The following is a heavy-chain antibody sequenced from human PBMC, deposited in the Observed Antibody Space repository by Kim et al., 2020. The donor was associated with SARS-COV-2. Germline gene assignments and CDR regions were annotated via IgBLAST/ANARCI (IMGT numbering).Heavy chain of an antibody. CDR1: GFTFSTYA. CDR3: AKELSVTTQTTGGDFFDY. V-gene: IGHV3-23*01. CDR2: ISGGGGST. D-gene: IGHD4-17*01. J-gene: IGHJ4*02. Sequence: GGSLRLSCVASGFTFSTYAMNWVRQAPGKGLEWVSGISGGGGSTYYADSVKGRFTISRDSSKNTLYLQMNSLRAEDTAVYYCAKELSVTTQTTGGDFFDYWGQGTLVTVSS.